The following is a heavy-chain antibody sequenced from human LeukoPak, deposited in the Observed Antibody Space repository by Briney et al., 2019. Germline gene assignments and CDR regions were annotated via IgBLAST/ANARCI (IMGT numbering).Heavy chain of an antibody. Sequence: SGGSLRLSCAASGFTFSTFWMHWVRQTPGKGLVWVSRISNDGSTTHYADSVKGRFTISKDNAKNTLFLHMNSLRAEDTAVYYCAKSRGSGLFDYWGQGTLVTVAS. V-gene: IGHV3-74*01. CDR3: AKSRGSGLFDY. J-gene: IGHJ4*02. CDR1: GFTFSTFW. D-gene: IGHD3-10*01. CDR2: ISNDGSTT.